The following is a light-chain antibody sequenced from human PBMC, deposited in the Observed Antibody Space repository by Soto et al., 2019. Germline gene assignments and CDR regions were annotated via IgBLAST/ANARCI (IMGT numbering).Light chain of an antibody. Sequence: DIQMTQSPSSLSASVGDTVTITCQASHDIINHLNWYQQKPGKAPKLLIDDASNLEIAVPSKLSGSGFGTDYSFTISSLQPEDIATYYCKQYDDFPLFDPGTTVETK. CDR1: HDIINH. CDR2: DAS. CDR3: KQYDDFPL. J-gene: IGKJ3*01. V-gene: IGKV1-33*01.